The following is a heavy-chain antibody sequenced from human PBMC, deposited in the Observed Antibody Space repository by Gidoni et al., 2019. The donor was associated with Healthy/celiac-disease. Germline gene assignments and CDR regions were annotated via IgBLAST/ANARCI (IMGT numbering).Heavy chain of an antibody. CDR1: GFTFSSYA. Sequence: EVQLLESGGGLVQPGGSLRLSCAASGFTFSSYAMSWVRQAPGKGLEWVSAISGSGGSTYYADSVKGRFTISRDNSKNTLYLQMNSLRAEDTAVYYCARPGYDSSGYYHFDYWGQGTLVTVSS. CDR3: ARPGYDSSGYYHFDY. J-gene: IGHJ4*02. CDR2: ISGSGGST. V-gene: IGHV3-23*01. D-gene: IGHD3-22*01.